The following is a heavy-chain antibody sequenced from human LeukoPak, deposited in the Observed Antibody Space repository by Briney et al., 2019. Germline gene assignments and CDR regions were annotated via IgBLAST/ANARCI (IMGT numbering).Heavy chain of an antibody. CDR2: ITSSSGYM. J-gene: IGHJ4*02. V-gene: IGHV3-21*01. D-gene: IGHD4/OR15-4a*01. Sequence: GGSLRLSCAASGFTFSSYNMNWVRQAPGKGLEWVSSITSSSGYMYYADSVKGRFTISRDNAKNSLYLQMNSLRAEDTAVYYCARDPGPYGGDHWGQGTLVTVPS. CDR3: ARDPGPYGGDH. CDR1: GFTFSSYN.